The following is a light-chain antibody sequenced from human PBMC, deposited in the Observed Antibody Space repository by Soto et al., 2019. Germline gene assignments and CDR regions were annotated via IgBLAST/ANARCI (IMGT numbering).Light chain of an antibody. V-gene: IGKV3-15*01. Sequence: EILMTQSPATLSVSPGERATLSCRASQSVHSKLVWYQQKPGQAPRPLIYGESTRAPGVPARFSVSRSGTEFPLTISSLQSEDFAVYYCQEYNDGPLTFGQGNKVEIK. CDR2: GES. CDR1: QSVHSK. J-gene: IGKJ1*01. CDR3: QEYNDGPLT.